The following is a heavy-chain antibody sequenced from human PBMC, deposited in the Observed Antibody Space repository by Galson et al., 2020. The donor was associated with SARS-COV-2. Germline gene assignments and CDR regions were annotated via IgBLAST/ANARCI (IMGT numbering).Heavy chain of an antibody. CDR3: ARDYGSDYGFDY. D-gene: IGHD4-17*01. V-gene: IGHV3-74*01. J-gene: IGHJ4*02. CDR1: GFTFSRYW. CDR2: IHSDGRIT. Sequence: GESLKISCAVSGFTFSRYWMHWVRQRPGKGLVWVSRIHSDGRITRYADSVKGRFTISRDSAKNTVYLQMNSLRAEDTAVSYCARDYGSDYGFDYWGQGTLVTVSS.